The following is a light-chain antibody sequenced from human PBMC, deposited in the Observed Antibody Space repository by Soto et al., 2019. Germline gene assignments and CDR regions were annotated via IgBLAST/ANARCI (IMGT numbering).Light chain of an antibody. CDR3: QQYDGSLPYT. V-gene: IGKV3-20*01. Sequence: EIVLTQSPGTLSLSPGERATLSCRASQTVRNSYLAWYQQKPGQAPRLLIYGASARATGIPDRFSGSGSGTDFTLTISRLEPEDFAVFYCQQYDGSLPYTFGQVTKLEIK. CDR2: GAS. J-gene: IGKJ2*01. CDR1: QTVRNSY.